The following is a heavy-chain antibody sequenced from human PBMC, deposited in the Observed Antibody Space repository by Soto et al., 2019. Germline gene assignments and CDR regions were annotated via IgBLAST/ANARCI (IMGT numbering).Heavy chain of an antibody. V-gene: IGHV4-61*01. J-gene: IGHJ4*02. CDR1: GVSVSSGWFY. CDR3: ARGATVTQYDY. D-gene: IGHD4-17*01. Sequence: QVQLQESGPGLVKPSETLSLTCSVSGVSVSSGWFYWAWIRQPPGKGLEWIGFGSNSGTTNYKPSLKSRVTMSVDTSRSQISLKVNSLTAADTAVYYCARGATVTQYDYWGQGTQVTVSS. CDR2: GSNSGTT.